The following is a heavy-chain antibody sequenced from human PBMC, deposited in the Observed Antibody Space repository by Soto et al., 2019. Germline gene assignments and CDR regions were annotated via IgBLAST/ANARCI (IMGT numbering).Heavy chain of an antibody. J-gene: IGHJ4*02. Sequence: QLQLQESGPGLVKPSETLSLTCTVSGGSISGSSYYWGWIRQPPGKGLEWIGSISYSGSAYYSPSLKSRATISVHTSKPPFSLNLSSVIAADTAVYYCAGLFGAYVSYWGQGTLVTVSS. CDR1: GGSISGSSYY. D-gene: IGHD3-10*02. CDR2: ISYSGSA. V-gene: IGHV4-39*01. CDR3: AGLFGAYVSY.